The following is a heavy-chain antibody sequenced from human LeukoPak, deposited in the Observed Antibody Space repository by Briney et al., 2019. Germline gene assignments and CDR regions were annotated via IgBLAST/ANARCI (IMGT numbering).Heavy chain of an antibody. V-gene: IGHV4-4*07. CDR1: GGSISSYY. Sequence: PSETLSLTCTVSGGSISSYYWSWIRQPAGKGLEWIGRIYTSGSTNYNASLKSRVSMSVDTSKSQFSLKLSSVTAADTAVYYCARVGAPDNYYYYYMDVWGKGTTVTVSS. CDR2: IYTSGST. J-gene: IGHJ6*03. CDR3: ARVGAPDNYYYYYMDV. D-gene: IGHD1-26*01.